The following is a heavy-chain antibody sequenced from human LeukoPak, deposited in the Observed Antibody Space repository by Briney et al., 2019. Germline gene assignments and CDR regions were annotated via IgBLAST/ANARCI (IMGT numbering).Heavy chain of an antibody. Sequence: ASVKVSCKASGYTFTSYYMHWVRQAPGQGLEWMGIINPSGGSTSYAQKFQGRVTITADKSTSTAYMELSSLRSEDTAVYYCALGRVRGVLYYYYYMDVWGKGTTVTVSS. D-gene: IGHD3-10*01. V-gene: IGHV1-46*01. J-gene: IGHJ6*03. CDR3: ALGRVRGVLYYYYYMDV. CDR2: INPSGGST. CDR1: GYTFTSYY.